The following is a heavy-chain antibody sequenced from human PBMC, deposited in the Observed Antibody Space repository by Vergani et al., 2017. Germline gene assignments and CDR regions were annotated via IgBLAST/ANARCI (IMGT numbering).Heavy chain of an antibody. V-gene: IGHV1-18*01. Sequence: QVQLVQSGAEVKKPGASVKVSCKASGYTFSTYGISWVRQAPGQGLEWMGWISAYNGNTNYPEKFQGRLTMTTDTSTRTAYMELRSLRSDDTAVYYCAGAGDVSRGVRGVAMDVWGQGTTVTVSS. CDR3: AGAGDVSRGVRGVAMDV. D-gene: IGHD3-10*01. CDR1: GYTFSTYG. CDR2: ISAYNGNT. J-gene: IGHJ6*02.